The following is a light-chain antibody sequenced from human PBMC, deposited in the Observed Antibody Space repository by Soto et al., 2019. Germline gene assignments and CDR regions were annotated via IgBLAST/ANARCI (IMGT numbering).Light chain of an antibody. CDR3: QHYDHLPIT. J-gene: IGKJ5*01. CDR1: QDITNY. CDR2: DAS. Sequence: DIQMTQSPSSLSASVGDRVTITCQASQDITNYLNWYQQKPGKAPKLLIYDASNLEAGVPSRFSGSGSGTYFTFTINSLQPEDFSTYYCQHYDHLPITFGQGTRLEIK. V-gene: IGKV1-33*01.